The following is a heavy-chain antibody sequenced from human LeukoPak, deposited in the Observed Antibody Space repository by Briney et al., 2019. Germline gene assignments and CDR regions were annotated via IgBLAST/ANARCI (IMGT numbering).Heavy chain of an antibody. J-gene: IGHJ4*02. CDR1: GDSVSRHSVA. Sequence: SQTLSLTCAISGDSVSRHSVAWNWIRQSPSRGLEWLGRTYYRSKWYDDYAVSVQSRITINPDTSRNQFSLHLNSVTPEDTAVYYCARDHDYGDYGTFEDYWGQGTLVTVSS. CDR2: TYYRSKWYD. V-gene: IGHV6-1*01. CDR3: ARDHDYGDYGTFEDY. D-gene: IGHD4-17*01.